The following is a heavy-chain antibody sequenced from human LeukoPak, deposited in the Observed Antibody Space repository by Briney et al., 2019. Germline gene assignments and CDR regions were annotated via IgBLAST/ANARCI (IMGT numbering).Heavy chain of an antibody. D-gene: IGHD3-9*01. CDR1: GFTFGDYA. Sequence: PGGSLRLSCTASGFTFGDYAMSWVRQAPGKGLEWVGFIRSKAYGGTTEYAASVKGRFTISRDDSKSIAYLQMNSLKTEDTAVYYCTRELGYYDILTGSNLYYFDYWGQGTLVTVSS. CDR2: IRSKAYGGTT. CDR3: TRELGYYDILTGSNLYYFDY. V-gene: IGHV3-49*04. J-gene: IGHJ4*02.